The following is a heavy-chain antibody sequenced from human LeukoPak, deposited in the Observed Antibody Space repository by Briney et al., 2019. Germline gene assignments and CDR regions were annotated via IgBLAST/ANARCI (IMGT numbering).Heavy chain of an antibody. CDR3: AKDLDGGYGVSAY. J-gene: IGHJ4*02. Sequence: GGSLRLSCAASGFPFISYAMSGVRQAPGKGLEWVSAISGSGGSTYYADSVKGRFTISRDNSKNTLYLQMNSLRAEDTAVYYCAKDLDGGYGVSAYWGQGTLVTVSS. V-gene: IGHV3-23*01. CDR1: GFPFISYA. CDR2: ISGSGGST. D-gene: IGHD2-8*01.